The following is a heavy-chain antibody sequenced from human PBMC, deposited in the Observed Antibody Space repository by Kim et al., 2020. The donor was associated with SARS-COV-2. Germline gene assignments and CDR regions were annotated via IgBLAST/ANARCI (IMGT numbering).Heavy chain of an antibody. D-gene: IGHD5-18*01. CDR2: ISSRSSTI. Sequence: GGSLRLSCEASGFTFSSYSMNWVRQAPGKGLVWVAYISSRSSTIYYADSVKGRFTISRDNAKNSLYLQMNSLRDEDTAVYYCARDGYSYGGTDDAFDIWGQGTMVTVSS. CDR1: GFTFSSYS. CDR3: ARDGYSYGGTDDAFDI. J-gene: IGHJ3*02. V-gene: IGHV3-48*02.